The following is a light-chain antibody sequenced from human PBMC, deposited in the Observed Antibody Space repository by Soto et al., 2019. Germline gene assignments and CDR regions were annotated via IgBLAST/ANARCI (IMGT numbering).Light chain of an antibody. CDR1: QSVSSAY. CDR3: QQYGNSHPWT. J-gene: IGKJ1*01. V-gene: IGKV3-20*01. Sequence: DIVLTQSPGTLSLSLGDRATLSYRASQSVSSAYLGWYQQKPGQAPRLLIYGASTRATGIPDRFSGSGSGTDVTPTISSREPEDLAVYYCQQYGNSHPWTFGQGTKVEIK. CDR2: GAS.